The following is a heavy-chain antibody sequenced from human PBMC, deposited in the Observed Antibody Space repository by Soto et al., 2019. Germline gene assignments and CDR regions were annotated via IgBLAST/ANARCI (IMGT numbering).Heavy chain of an antibody. CDR3: VRRVSGNYDY. CDR1: GFTFRSYD. J-gene: IGHJ4*02. V-gene: IGHV3-64*01. D-gene: IGHD1-7*01. CDR2: ISSNGGTT. Sequence: EVQLADSGGGMVQPGGSLRLSCVASGFTFRSYDMHWVHQAPGKGLEYVSSISSNGGTTYYGNSVKGRFTISRDNSKNTLYLPMGRLRAEDMAVYYCVRRVSGNYDYWGQGTLVTVSS.